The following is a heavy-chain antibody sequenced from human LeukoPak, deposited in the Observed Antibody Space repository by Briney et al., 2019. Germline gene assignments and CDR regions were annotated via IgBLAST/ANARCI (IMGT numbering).Heavy chain of an antibody. Sequence: SETLSLTCDVSGDSISSSNWWNWVRQPPGKGLEWIGGIYHSGSTNYNPSLKSRVTMSVDESENQFSLKLSSVTAADTAVYYCARGVQYQLLFNAFDIWGQGTMVTVSS. CDR3: ARGVQYQLLFNAFDI. V-gene: IGHV4/OR15-8*01. CDR2: IYHSGST. J-gene: IGHJ3*02. CDR1: GDSISSSNW. D-gene: IGHD2-2*01.